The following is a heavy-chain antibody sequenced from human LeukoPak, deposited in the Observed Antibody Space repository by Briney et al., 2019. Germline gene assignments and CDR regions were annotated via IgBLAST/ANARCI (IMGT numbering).Heavy chain of an antibody. J-gene: IGHJ4*02. Sequence: GGSLRLSCAASGFTFGRFWMGWVRQAPGKGLEWVANIKPDGSEKNYGDSVRGRFTISRDNARNSLYLQMNSLRAEDTAVYYCARENYFDYWGQGTLVTVSS. CDR1: GFTFGRFW. V-gene: IGHV3-7*04. CDR3: ARENYFDY. CDR2: IKPDGSEK.